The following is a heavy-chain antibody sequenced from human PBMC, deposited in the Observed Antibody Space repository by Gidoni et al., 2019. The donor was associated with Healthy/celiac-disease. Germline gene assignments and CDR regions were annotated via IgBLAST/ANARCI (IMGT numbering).Heavy chain of an antibody. CDR2: ISSSGSTI. CDR1: GFTFSDYY. D-gene: IGHD2-2*01. Sequence: QVQLVESGGGLVKPGGSLRLSCAASGFTFSDYYMSWIRQAPGKGLEWVSYISSSGSTIYYADSVKGRFTISRDNAKNSLYLQMNSLRAEDTAVYYCARGGEGIVVVPAAPPEAYGMDVWGQGTTVTVSS. V-gene: IGHV3-11*01. CDR3: ARGGEGIVVVPAAPPEAYGMDV. J-gene: IGHJ6*02.